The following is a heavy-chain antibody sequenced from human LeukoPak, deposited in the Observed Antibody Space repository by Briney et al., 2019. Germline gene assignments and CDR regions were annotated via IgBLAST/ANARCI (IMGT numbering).Heavy chain of an antibody. J-gene: IGHJ4*02. Sequence: GESLKISCKASGYFFTSFWIGWVRQMPGKGLEWMGTISPGDSDTRYSPSLQGDVTISADNSINTAYLQWSSLRPSDTAMYFCARRPCSGGSCYYFDFWGQGTLVTVSS. CDR3: ARRPCSGGSCYYFDF. V-gene: IGHV5-51*01. CDR2: ISPGDSDT. CDR1: GYFFTSFW. D-gene: IGHD2-15*01.